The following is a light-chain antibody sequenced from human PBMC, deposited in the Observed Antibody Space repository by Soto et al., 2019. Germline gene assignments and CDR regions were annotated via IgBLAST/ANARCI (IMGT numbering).Light chain of an antibody. Sequence: EIVLTQSPGTLSLSPGERATLSCRASQSVSRSYFAWYQQRFGQAPRLLIYGASRRATGIPDRFSGSGSGTDFTLTISRLEPEDFAVYYCQQYGSSSWTFGQGTKV. J-gene: IGKJ1*01. CDR3: QQYGSSSWT. CDR2: GAS. V-gene: IGKV3-20*01. CDR1: QSVSRSY.